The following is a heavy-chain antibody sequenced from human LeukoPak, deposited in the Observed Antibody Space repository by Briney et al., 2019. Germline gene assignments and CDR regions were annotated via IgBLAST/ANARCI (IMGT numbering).Heavy chain of an antibody. D-gene: IGHD1-14*01. Sequence: SSETLSLTCTVSGGSINGYFCTWLRQSAGAGLECIGRIHTSGTTYYNPSLKSRVSMSVDTSNNKFSLRLNSVTAADPAVYYCARHPAGHGRYFDYWGQGALVTVSS. J-gene: IGHJ4*02. CDR1: GGSINGYF. V-gene: IGHV4-4*07. CDR2: IHTSGTT. CDR3: ARHPAGHGRYFDY.